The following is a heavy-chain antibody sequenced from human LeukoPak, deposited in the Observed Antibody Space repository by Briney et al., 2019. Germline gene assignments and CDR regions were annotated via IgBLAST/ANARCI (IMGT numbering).Heavy chain of an antibody. D-gene: IGHD2-15*01. J-gene: IGHJ4*02. CDR2: ISWNSGSI. Sequence: GGSLRLSCAASGFTFDDYAMHWVRQAPGKGLEWVSGISWNSGSIGYADSVKGRFTISRDNSKNTLYLQMNSLRAEDTAVYYCAKEGWYLYQAQPFDYWGQGTLVTVSS. V-gene: IGHV3-9*01. CDR1: GFTFDDYA. CDR3: AKEGWYLYQAQPFDY.